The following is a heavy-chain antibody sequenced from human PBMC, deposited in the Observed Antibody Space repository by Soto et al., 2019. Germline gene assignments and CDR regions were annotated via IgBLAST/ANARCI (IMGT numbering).Heavy chain of an antibody. J-gene: IGHJ6*02. CDR2: ISSSGSTI. D-gene: IGHD2-15*01. CDR1: GFTFSDYY. CDR3: ARPLVAVVAATRYYYYGMDV. Sequence: GGSLRLSCAASGFTFSDYYMSWIRQAPGKGLEWVSYISSSGSTIYYADSVKGRFTISRDNAKNSLYLQMNSLRAEDTAVYYCARPLVAVVAATRYYYYGMDVWGQGTTVTVSS. V-gene: IGHV3-11*01.